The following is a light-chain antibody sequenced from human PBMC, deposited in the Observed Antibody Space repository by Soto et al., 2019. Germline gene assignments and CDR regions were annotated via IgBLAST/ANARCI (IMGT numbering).Light chain of an antibody. CDR3: NSYTTSSPVV. J-gene: IGLJ2*01. Sequence: QSALTQPASVSGSPGQSITSPCTGTSSDVGGYNYVSWYQQYPGKAPKLMIYEVSNRPSGVSNRFSGSKSGNTASLTISGVQAEDEADYYCNSYTTSSPVVFGGGTKLTVL. CDR2: EVS. V-gene: IGLV2-14*01. CDR1: SSDVGGYNY.